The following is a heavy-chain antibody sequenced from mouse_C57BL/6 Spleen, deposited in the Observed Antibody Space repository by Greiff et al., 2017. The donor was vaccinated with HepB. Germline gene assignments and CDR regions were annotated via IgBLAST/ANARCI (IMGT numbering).Heavy chain of an antibody. CDR2: IDPETGGT. J-gene: IGHJ1*03. D-gene: IGHD1-1*01. Sequence: VQLVESGAELVRPGASVTLSCKASGYTFTDYEMHWVKQTPVHGLEWIGAIDPETGGTAYNQKFKGKAILTADKSSSTAYMELRSLTSEDSAVYYCTRDYYGSNWYFDVWGTGTTVTVSS. CDR3: TRDYYGSNWYFDV. V-gene: IGHV1-15*01. CDR1: GYTFTDYE.